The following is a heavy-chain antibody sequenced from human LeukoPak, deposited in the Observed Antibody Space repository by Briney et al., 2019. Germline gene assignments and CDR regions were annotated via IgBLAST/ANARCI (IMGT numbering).Heavy chain of an antibody. CDR2: IYYSGST. J-gene: IGHJ4*02. Sequence: SETLSLTCTVSGSISSGDYYWSWIRQHPGKGLEWIGYIYYSGSTYYNPSLKSRVTISVDTSKNQFSLKLSSVTAADTAVYYCARGQGYCSSTSCYGPFDYWGQGTLVTVSS. CDR3: ARGQGYCSSTSCYGPFDY. V-gene: IGHV4-31*03. CDR1: GSISSGDYY. D-gene: IGHD2-2*01.